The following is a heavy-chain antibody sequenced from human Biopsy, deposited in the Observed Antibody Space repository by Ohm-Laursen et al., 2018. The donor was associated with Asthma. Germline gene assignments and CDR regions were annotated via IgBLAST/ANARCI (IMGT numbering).Heavy chain of an antibody. V-gene: IGHV4-34*01. CDR3: ARGSSSRLSQWELLVSGGKRAHSYCGMDV. Sequence: GTLSLTCAVYGGSFSSNYWSWIRQTPGKGLERLGDTHHSGYTNYHPSPTRRPTLSVDTSKNQFSLRLTSVTAADTAVYYCARGSSSRLSQWELLVSGGKRAHSYCGMDVWGQGTTVTVSS. J-gene: IGHJ6*02. D-gene: IGHD1-26*01. CDR2: THHSGYT. CDR1: GGSFSSNY.